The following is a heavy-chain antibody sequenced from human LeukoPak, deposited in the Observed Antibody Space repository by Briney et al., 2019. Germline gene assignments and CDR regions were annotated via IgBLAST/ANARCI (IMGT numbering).Heavy chain of an antibody. CDR2: INHSGST. J-gene: IGHJ4*02. V-gene: IGHV4-34*01. D-gene: IGHD3-10*01. CDR3: ARWVYGSGVFDY. CDR1: GGSFSGYY. Sequence: PSETLSLTCAVYGGSFSGYYWSWIRQPPGKGLEWIGEINHSGSTNYNPSLKSRVTISVDTSKNQFSLKLSSVTAADTAVYYFARWVYGSGVFDYWGQGTLVTVSS.